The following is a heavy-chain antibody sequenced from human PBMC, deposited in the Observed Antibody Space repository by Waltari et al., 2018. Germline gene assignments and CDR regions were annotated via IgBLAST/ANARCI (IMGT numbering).Heavy chain of an antibody. CDR2: IYHSGST. CDR1: GYSISSGYY. CDR3: ARPAVAGSVDI. V-gene: IGHV4-38-2*01. D-gene: IGHD6-19*01. Sequence: QVQLQESGPGLVKPSETLSLTCAVSGYSISSGYYWGWIRQPPGKGLEWIGSIYHSGSTYYNPSLKSRVTISVDTSKNQFSRKRSSVTAADTAVYYCARPAVAGSVDIWGQGTMVTVSS. J-gene: IGHJ3*02.